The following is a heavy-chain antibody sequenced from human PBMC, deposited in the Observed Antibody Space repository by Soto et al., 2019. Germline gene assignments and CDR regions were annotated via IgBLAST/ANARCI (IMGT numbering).Heavy chain of an antibody. CDR2: IYYSGST. V-gene: IGHV4-39*01. D-gene: IGHD3-3*01. Sequence: PSETLSLTCTVSGGSISSSSYYWGWIRQPPGKGLEWIGSIYYSGSTYYNPSLKSRVTISVDTSKNQFSLKLSSVTAADTAVYYCLSGGDFSAAKTSDYWGQGTLVTVSS. J-gene: IGHJ4*02. CDR3: LSGGDFSAAKTSDY. CDR1: GGSISSSSYY.